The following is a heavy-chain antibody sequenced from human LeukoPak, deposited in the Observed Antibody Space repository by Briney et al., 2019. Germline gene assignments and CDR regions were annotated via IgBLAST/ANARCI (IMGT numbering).Heavy chain of an antibody. CDR3: ARAFWDAAAGYFDY. V-gene: IGHV1-18*01. J-gene: IGHJ4*02. D-gene: IGHD6-13*01. CDR1: GYTFTSYG. CDR2: ISAYIGNT. Sequence: PSVKVSCKASGYTFTSYGISWVRQAPGQRLEWMGWISAYIGNTNYAQKLQGRVTMTTDTSTSTAYMELRSLRSDDTAVYYCARAFWDAAAGYFDYWGQGTLVTVSS.